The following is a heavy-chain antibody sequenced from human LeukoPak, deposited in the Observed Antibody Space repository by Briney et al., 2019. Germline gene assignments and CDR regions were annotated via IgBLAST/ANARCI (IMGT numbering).Heavy chain of an antibody. Sequence: GESLKTSWKPSEYCSAYYWIGWVRQMPGKGLEWIGIIYPDVSATTSRTFFQGEFTIPADKSISTALLQWSSLKASATAMYYCARYVGYRGNSQDAFDIWGQGTMVTVSS. J-gene: IGHJ3*02. CDR2: IYPDVSAT. V-gene: IGHV5-51*01. CDR1: EYCSAYYW. CDR3: ARYVGYRGNSQDAFDI. D-gene: IGHD4-23*01.